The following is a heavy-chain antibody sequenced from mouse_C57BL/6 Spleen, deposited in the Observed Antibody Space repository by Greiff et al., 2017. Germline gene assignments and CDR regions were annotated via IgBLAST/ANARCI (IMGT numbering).Heavy chain of an antibody. J-gene: IGHJ2*01. V-gene: IGHV1-74*01. Sequence: QVQLQQPGAELVKPGASVKVSCKASGYTFTSYWMHWVKQRPGQGLEWIGRIHPSDSDTNYNQKFKGKATLTVDKSSSTAYMQLSSRTSEDSAVYYCALGSSKGYFDYWGQGTTLTVSS. CDR1: GYTFTSYW. CDR2: IHPSDSDT. CDR3: ALGSSKGYFDY. D-gene: IGHD2-10*02.